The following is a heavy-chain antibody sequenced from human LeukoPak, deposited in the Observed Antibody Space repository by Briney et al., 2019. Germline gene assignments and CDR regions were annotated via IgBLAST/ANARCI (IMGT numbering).Heavy chain of an antibody. CDR2: ISGSGGST. CDR3: AKSQSRPFSGSYYFDY. Sequence: PGGSLRLSCAASGFTFSSYAMSWVRQAPGKGLEWVSAISGSGGSTYYADSVKGRFTISRDSSKNTLYLQMNSLRAEDTAVYYCAKSQSRPFSGSYYFDYWGQGTLVTVSS. D-gene: IGHD1-26*01. CDR1: GFTFSSYA. V-gene: IGHV3-23*01. J-gene: IGHJ4*02.